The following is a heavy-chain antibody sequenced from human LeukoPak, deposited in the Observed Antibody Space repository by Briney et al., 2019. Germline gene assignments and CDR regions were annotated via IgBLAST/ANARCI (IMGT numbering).Heavy chain of an antibody. V-gene: IGHV4-39*07. J-gene: IGHJ3*02. Sequence: SETLSLTCTVSGGSISSSSYYWGWIRQPPGKGLEWIGSIYYSGSTYYNPSLKSRVTISVDTSKNQFSLKLSSVTAADTAVYYCARDKAPDYYDSSGYGAFDIWGQGTMVTVSS. CDR3: ARDKAPDYYDSSGYGAFDI. D-gene: IGHD3-22*01. CDR2: IYYSGST. CDR1: GGSISSSSYY.